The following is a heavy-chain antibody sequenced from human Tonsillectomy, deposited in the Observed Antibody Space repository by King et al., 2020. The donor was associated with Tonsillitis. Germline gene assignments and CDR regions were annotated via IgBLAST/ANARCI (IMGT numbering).Heavy chain of an antibody. J-gene: IGHJ4*02. V-gene: IGHV3-7*04. CDR2: INPDGSKK. Sequence: VQLVESGGDSVQPGGSLRLSCAASGFTFRSDWMDWVRQAPGKGLEWGASINPDGSKKYDVESVKGRFTISRDNAENSLFLHMTGLRTEDTAVYYCTRDRAFSCFDYWGPGTLVTASS. CDR3: TRDRAFSCFDY. D-gene: IGHD3-10*01. CDR1: GFTFRSDW.